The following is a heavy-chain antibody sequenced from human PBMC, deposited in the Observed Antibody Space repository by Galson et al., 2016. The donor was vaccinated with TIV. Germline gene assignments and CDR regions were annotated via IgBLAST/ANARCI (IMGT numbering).Heavy chain of an antibody. Sequence: SVKVSCKASGGTFSSYVINWVRQAPGQGLEWMGGIIPLFRTANYAQKFQGRVTITADESTSTAHMELNSLTSEDTAVYYCASDRNTAFDTYHYYYGMDVWGQGTTVTVSS. D-gene: IGHD5-18*01. CDR2: IIPLFRTA. CDR1: GGTFSSYV. J-gene: IGHJ6*02. V-gene: IGHV1-69*13. CDR3: ASDRNTAFDTYHYYYGMDV.